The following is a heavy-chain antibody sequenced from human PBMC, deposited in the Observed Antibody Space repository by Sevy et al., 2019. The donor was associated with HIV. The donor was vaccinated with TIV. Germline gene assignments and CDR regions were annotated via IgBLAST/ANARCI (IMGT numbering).Heavy chain of an antibody. J-gene: IGHJ4*02. D-gene: IGHD6-13*01. Sequence: EGSLRLSCAASGLPFSSYAMSWVRKAPGKELEWVSAIRGSGGSTYYAASVKGRFTISRDNSKNTLYLQMNSLRVEDTAVYYCAKDQAYRSSWCVDYWGQGTLVTVSS. CDR1: GLPFSSYA. V-gene: IGHV3-23*01. CDR3: AKDQAYRSSWCVDY. CDR2: IRGSGGST.